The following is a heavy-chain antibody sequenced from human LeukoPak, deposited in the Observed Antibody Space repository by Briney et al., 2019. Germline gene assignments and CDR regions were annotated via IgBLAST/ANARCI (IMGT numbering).Heavy chain of an antibody. CDR1: GYTFTGYY. J-gene: IGHJ3*02. V-gene: IGHV1-18*04. CDR3: TRLLSNEAFDI. D-gene: IGHD2-15*01. CDR2: ISAYNGNT. Sequence: ASVKVSCKASGYTFTGYYMHWVRQAPGQGLEWMGWISAYNGNTNYAQKLQGRVTMTTDTSTSTAYMELRSLRSDDTAVYYCTRLLSNEAFDIWGQGTMVTVSS.